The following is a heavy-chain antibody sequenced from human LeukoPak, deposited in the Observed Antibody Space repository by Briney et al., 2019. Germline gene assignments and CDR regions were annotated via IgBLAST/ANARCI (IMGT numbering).Heavy chain of an antibody. D-gene: IGHD6-19*01. CDR1: GFTFGSYG. CDR3: AKGQYSSGWYSHFDY. Sequence: PGGSLRLSCAASGFTFGSYGMHWVRQAPGKGLEWVAVIWYDGSNKYYADSVKGRFTISRDNSKNTLYLQMNSLRAEDTAVYYCAKGQYSSGWYSHFDYWGQGTLVTVSS. V-gene: IGHV3-33*06. CDR2: IWYDGSNK. J-gene: IGHJ4*02.